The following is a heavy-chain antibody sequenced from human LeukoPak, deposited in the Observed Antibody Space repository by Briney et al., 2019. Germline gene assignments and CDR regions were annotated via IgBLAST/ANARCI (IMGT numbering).Heavy chain of an antibody. J-gene: IGHJ6*02. Sequence: ASVKVSCKASGYTFTSYDINWVRQAPGQGLEWMGWMNPNSGNTGYAQKFQGRVTMTRNTSISTAYMELSSLRSEDTAVYYCARVGSSSWYSYYYGMDVWGQGTTVTVSS. CDR1: GYTFTSYD. CDR3: ARVGSSSWYSYYYGMDV. V-gene: IGHV1-8*01. CDR2: MNPNSGNT. D-gene: IGHD6-13*01.